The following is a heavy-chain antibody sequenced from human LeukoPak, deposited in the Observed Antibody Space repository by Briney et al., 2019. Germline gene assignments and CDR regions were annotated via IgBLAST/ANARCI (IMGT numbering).Heavy chain of an antibody. D-gene: IGHD5-12*01. CDR3: ARDQLAYSGYDTLFDY. CDR2: ISYDGSNK. J-gene: IGHJ4*02. V-gene: IGHV3-30*04. Sequence: GSSLRLSCAASGFTFNSYAIHCVPQAPGKGLECVAVISYDGSNKYYAESVKRRFTISRDNSKNTLYLQLNSLRPDDTAVYSCARDQLAYSGYDTLFDYWGQGTLVTVSS. CDR1: GFTFNSYA.